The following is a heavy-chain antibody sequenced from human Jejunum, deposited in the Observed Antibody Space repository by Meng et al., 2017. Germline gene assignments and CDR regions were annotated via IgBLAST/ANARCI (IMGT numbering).Heavy chain of an antibody. D-gene: IGHD3-16*01. CDR2: INYNSGAT. V-gene: IGHV1-2*06. CDR3: ARDDRREGFNLGAYFFDT. Sequence: ASVKVSCKASGDSFDGYDFHWVRQAPGQGLEWMGRINYNSGATAYAQQFQGRVTMTRDTSTMTMFMELSGLKSDDTAMFYCARDDRREGFNLGAYFFDTWGQGTQVTVSS. CDR1: GDSFDGYD. J-gene: IGHJ4*02.